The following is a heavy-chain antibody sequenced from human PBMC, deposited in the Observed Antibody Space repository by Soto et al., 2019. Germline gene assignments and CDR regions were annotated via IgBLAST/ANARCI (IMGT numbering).Heavy chain of an antibody. CDR1: GYSFTNYW. D-gene: IGHD6-13*01. J-gene: IGHJ5*02. Sequence: GESLKISCQGSGYSFTNYWVGWVRQIPGRGLEWMGIIHPGDSDTRYSPFFQGQVTISADKSISTAYLQWSSLKASDTAMYYCARHNRYSSTWFEGWFDPWGQGTLVTVYS. V-gene: IGHV5-51*01. CDR3: ARHNRYSSTWFEGWFDP. CDR2: IHPGDSDT.